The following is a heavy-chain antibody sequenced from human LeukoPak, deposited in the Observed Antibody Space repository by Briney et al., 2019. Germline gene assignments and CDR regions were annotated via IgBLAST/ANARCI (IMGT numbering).Heavy chain of an antibody. CDR1: GGSISSGGYY. J-gene: IGHJ4*02. CDR2: IYHSGST. D-gene: IGHD2-2*01. Sequence: PSETLSLTCTVSGGSISSGGYYWSWIRQPPGKGLEWIGYIYHSGSTYYNPSLKSRVTISVDRSKNQFSLKLSSVTAADTAVYYCARAGYCSSTSCYPGCCDPTFDYWGQGTLVTVSS. CDR3: ARAGYCSSTSCYPGCCDPTFDY. V-gene: IGHV4-30-2*01.